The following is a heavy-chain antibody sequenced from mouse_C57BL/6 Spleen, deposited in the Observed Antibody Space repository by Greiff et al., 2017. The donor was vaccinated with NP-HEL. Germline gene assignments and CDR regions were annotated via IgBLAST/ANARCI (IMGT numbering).Heavy chain of an antibody. V-gene: IGHV1-81*01. J-gene: IGHJ3*01. CDR1: GYTFTSYG. CDR2: IYPRSGNT. Sequence: QVQLQQSGAELARPGASVKLSCKASGYTFTSYGISWVKQRTGQGLGWIGEIYPRSGNTYYNEKFKGKATLTADKSSSTAYMELRSLTSEDSAVYFCARDTTVVRAYWGQGTLVTVSA. D-gene: IGHD1-1*01. CDR3: ARDTTVVRAY.